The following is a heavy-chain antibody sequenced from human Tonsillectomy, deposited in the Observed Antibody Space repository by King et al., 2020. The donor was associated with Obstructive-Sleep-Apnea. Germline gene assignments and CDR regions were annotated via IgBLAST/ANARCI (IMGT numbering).Heavy chain of an antibody. CDR2: INHSGST. D-gene: IGHD3-10*01. CDR3: ASGGSNWFDP. V-gene: IGHV4-34*01. Sequence: VQLQQWGAGLLKPSETLSLTSAVYGGSFSGYYWSWIRQPPGKGLDWIGEINHSGSTNYNPSLKSRVTITVDTSKNQFSLKLISVTAADTAVYYCASGGSNWFDPWGQGTLVTVSS. J-gene: IGHJ5*02. CDR1: GGSFSGYY.